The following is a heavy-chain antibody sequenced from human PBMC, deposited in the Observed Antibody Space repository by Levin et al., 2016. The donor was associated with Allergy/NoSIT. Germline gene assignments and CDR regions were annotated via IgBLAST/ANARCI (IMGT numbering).Heavy chain of an antibody. D-gene: IGHD3-16*02. CDR2: IYYSGST. CDR3: ARTTPPEKDMITFGGVIVIAAFDI. CDR1: GGSISSYY. J-gene: IGHJ3*02. V-gene: IGHV4-59*01. Sequence: SETLSLTCTVSGGSISSYYWSWIRQPPGKGLEWIGYIYYSGSTNYNPSLKSRVTISVDTSKNQFSLKLSSVTAADTAVYYCARTTPPEKDMITFGGVIVIAAFDIWGQGTMVTVSS.